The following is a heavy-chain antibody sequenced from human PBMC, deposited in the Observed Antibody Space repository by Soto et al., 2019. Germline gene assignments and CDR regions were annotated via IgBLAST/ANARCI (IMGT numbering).Heavy chain of an antibody. CDR2: ISSSGSTI. V-gene: IGHV3-48*03. J-gene: IGHJ6*02. CDR3: ARVVSYYDFWSGYYIGPYYYYGMDV. D-gene: IGHD3-3*01. CDR1: GFTFSSYE. Sequence: HPGGSLRLSCAASGFTFSSYEMNWVRQAPGKGLEWVSYISSSGSTIYYADSVKGRFTISRDNAKNSLYLQMNSLRAEDTAVYYCARVVSYYDFWSGYYIGPYYYYGMDVWGQGTTVTVSS.